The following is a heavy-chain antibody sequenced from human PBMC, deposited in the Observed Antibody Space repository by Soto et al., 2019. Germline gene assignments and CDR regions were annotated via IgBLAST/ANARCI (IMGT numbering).Heavy chain of an antibody. J-gene: IGHJ4*02. D-gene: IGHD2-21*02. CDR1: GFTFSSYG. V-gene: IGHV3-23*01. CDR3: AKDRRAGGNYGCYSDF. CDR2: SSATGAGT. Sequence: EVQLLESGGGLVQPGGSLRLSCAASGFTFSSYGMTWVRQAPGKGLEWVSFSSATGAGTYYADSVKGRFTISRDNSKNTLYLQMTSLRADDTAVYYCAKDRRAGGNYGCYSDFWGQGALVIVSS.